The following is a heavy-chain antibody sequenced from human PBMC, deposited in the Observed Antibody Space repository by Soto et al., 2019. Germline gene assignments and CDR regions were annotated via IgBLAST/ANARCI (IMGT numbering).Heavy chain of an antibody. J-gene: IGHJ4*02. CDR3: ASHGGSYLPFDF. Sequence: EVQLLESGGGLVQPGGSLRLSCAVSGCTFSRNAMTWVRQAPGKGLEWVSTIFGSGGSTYYADSVKGRFTISRDSSKNTLYLQMNSLRVEDTAVYFCASHGGSYLPFDFWGQGTLVSVSS. CDR2: IFGSGGST. CDR1: GCTFSRNA. V-gene: IGHV3-23*01. D-gene: IGHD1-26*01.